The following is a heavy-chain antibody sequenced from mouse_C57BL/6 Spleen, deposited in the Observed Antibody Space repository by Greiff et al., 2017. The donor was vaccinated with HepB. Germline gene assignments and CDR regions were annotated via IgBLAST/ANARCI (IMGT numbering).Heavy chain of an antibody. J-gene: IGHJ2*01. CDR1: GYTFTSYW. V-gene: IGHV1-59*01. CDR3: GRRDY. CDR2: IDPSESST. Sequence: VQLQQPGAELVRPGTSVKLSCKASGYTFTSYWMHWVKQRPGQGLEWIGVIDPSESSTNYNQKFKGKATLTVDTSTRSAYMQLSSLTSEDSAVYYCGRRDYWGQGTTLTVSS.